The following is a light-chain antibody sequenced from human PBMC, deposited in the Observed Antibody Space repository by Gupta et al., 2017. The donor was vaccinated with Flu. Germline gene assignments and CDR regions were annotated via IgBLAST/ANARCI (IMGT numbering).Light chain of an antibody. V-gene: IGKV1-12*02. Sequence: DIQMTQSPSSVSAFVGDRVTITCRASQDIYRWLAWYQQKPGEAPKLLMVATSTLQSGVPSRVSGSGSGTDFALTISSLQAEDTGTYYCQQANSFPSTFGQGTRLEIK. CDR1: QDIYRW. J-gene: IGKJ5*01. CDR3: QQANSFPST. CDR2: ATS.